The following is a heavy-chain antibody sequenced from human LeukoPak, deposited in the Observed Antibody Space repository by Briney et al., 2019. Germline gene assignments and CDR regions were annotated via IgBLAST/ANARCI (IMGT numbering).Heavy chain of an antibody. CDR2: IYYSGST. CDR1: GGSISSYY. J-gene: IGHJ4*02. V-gene: IGHV4-59*01. CDR3: AREDDILTGTFDY. D-gene: IGHD3-9*01. Sequence: ETLSLTCTVSGGSISSYYWSWIRQPPGKGLEWIGYIYYSGSTNYNPSLKSRVTISVDTSKNQFSLKLSSVTAADTAVYYCAREDDILTGTFDYWGQGTLVTVSS.